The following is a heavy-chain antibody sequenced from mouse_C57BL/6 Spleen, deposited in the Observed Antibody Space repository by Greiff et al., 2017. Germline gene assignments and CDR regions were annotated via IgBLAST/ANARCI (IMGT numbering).Heavy chain of an antibody. CDR2: IYPGDGDT. D-gene: IGHD4-1*01. J-gene: IGHJ2*01. V-gene: IGHV1-82*01. CDR3: ARSNWDGADY. CDR1: GYAFSSSW. Sequence: QVQLQQSGPELVKPGASVKISCKASGYAFSSSWMNWVKQGPGKGLEWIGRIYPGDGDTNYNGKFKGKATLTADKSSSTAYMQLSSLTSEDSAVYFYARSNWDGADYWGQGTTLTVSS.